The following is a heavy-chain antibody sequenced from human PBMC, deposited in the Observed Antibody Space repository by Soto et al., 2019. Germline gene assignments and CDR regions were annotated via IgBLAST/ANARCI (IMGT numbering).Heavy chain of an antibody. D-gene: IGHD6-19*01. J-gene: IGHJ4*02. V-gene: IGHV4-59*01. CDR1: GFTLSDYY. CDR3: SNIAVAGRGYFDY. Sequence: GSLRLSCAASGFTLSDYYMTWIRQAPGKGLEWIGYIYYSGSTNYNPSLKSRVTISVDTSKNQFSLKLSSVTAADTAVYYCSNIAVAGRGYFDYWGQGTLVTVSS. CDR2: IYYSGST.